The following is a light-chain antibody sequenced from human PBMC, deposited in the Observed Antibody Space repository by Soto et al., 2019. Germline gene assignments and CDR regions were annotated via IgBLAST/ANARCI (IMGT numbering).Light chain of an antibody. J-gene: IGLJ1*01. Sequence: QSALTQPASVSGSPGQSITISCTGTSSDIGSYNRVSWYQQPPSTAPKLMIYEVSNRPSGVSNRFSGSKSGNTASLTISGLQAEDEADYFCNSYTTSSTYVFGTGTKSPS. CDR1: SSDIGSYNR. V-gene: IGLV2-14*01. CDR2: EVS. CDR3: NSYTTSSTYV.